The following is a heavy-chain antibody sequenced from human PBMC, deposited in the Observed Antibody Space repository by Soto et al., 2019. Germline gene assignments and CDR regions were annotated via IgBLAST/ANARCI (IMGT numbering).Heavy chain of an antibody. V-gene: IGHV1-46*01. CDR2: INPHCGST. CDR3: ARSSGGNFGIIIEGTNWFAP. CDR1: RDTFTSYY. D-gene: IGHD1-26*01. Sequence: AASVKVSCKAPRDTFTSYYINWVRQAPGQGLEWMGVINPHCGSTSYAQKFKGRVTLTRDTSASTVYMEVSSLTSEDTAMYYCARSSGGNFGIIIEGTNWFAPWGQGTMVPVSP. J-gene: IGHJ5*02.